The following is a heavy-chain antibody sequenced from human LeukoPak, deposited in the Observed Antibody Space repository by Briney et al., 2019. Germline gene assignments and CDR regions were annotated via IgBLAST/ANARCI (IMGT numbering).Heavy chain of an antibody. Sequence: ASVKVSCKASGYTFTGYYMHWVRQAPGQGLEWMGWINPNSGGTNYAQKFQGRVTMTRDTSISTAYMELSRLRSDDTAVYYCQLGYCSSTSCSNDAFDRWGQGTMVTVCS. J-gene: IGHJ3*02. CDR2: INPNSGGT. CDR1: GYTFTGYY. CDR3: QLGYCSSTSCSNDAFDR. V-gene: IGHV1-2*02. D-gene: IGHD2-2*01.